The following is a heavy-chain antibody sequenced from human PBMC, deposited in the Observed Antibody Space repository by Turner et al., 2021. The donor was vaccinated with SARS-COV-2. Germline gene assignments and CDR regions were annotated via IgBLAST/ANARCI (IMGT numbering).Heavy chain of an antibody. Sequence: EVQLVETGGGLIKPGGSLRLSCAASGFTVSSNYMSWVRQAPGKGLEWVSLIYRGSSPYYADSVKGRFTISRDNSKNTLYLQMNSLRAEDTAVYYCARDDPLGGMDVWGQGTTVTVSS. CDR1: GFTVSSNY. CDR3: ARDDPLGGMDV. V-gene: IGHV3-53*02. J-gene: IGHJ6*02. CDR2: IYRGSSP.